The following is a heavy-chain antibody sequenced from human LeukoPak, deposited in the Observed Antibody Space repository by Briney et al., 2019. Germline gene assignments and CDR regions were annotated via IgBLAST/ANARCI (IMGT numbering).Heavy chain of an antibody. CDR2: VYPDDSHT. Sequence: GESLKISCKGSGYSFTSYWIGWVRQNPGKGLECMGIVYPDDSHTRYSPSFQGQVTISADKSIFTAYLQWNSLKASDTAIYYCTRLKGRTSTGSFDYWGQGTLVTVSS. CDR3: TRLKGRTSTGSFDY. J-gene: IGHJ4*02. CDR1: GYSFTSYW. D-gene: IGHD2-8*02. V-gene: IGHV5-51*01.